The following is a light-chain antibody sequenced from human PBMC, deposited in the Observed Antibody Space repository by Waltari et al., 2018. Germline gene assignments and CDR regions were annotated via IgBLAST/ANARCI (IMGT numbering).Light chain of an antibody. CDR1: QSFSSSF. CDR2: GAS. CDR3: QQYGGSPPYT. Sequence: EIVLTQSPGTLTFSPGDRATLSCRATQSFSSSFLAWYQQKPGQAPRLLSYGASSRATGIPDRFSGGGSGTDFTLTISRLEPEDFAVYYCQQYGGSPPYTFGQGTKLEI. V-gene: IGKV3-20*01. J-gene: IGKJ2*01.